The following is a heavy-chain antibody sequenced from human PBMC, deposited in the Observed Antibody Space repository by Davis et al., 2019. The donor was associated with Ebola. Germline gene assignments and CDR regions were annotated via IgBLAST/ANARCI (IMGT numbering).Heavy chain of an antibody. V-gene: IGHV3-23*01. CDR2: ISGSGGTT. D-gene: IGHD3-22*01. CDR3: AKAFMIVVVTGFDY. J-gene: IGHJ4*02. Sequence: GESLKISCADSVITFSSYAMTWVRQAPGKGLEWVSAISGSGGTTYYAGSVKGRFTVSRDNSKKTLYLQMNSLRAEDTAVYYCAKAFMIVVVTGFDYWGQGTLVTVSS. CDR1: VITFSSYA.